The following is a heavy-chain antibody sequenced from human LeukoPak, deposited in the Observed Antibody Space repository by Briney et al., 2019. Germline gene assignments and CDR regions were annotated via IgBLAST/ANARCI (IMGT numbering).Heavy chain of an antibody. D-gene: IGHD3-16*02. CDR3: ARRRLEILWGSYRYPPYYFDY. J-gene: IGHJ4*02. V-gene: IGHV4-34*01. CDR1: GGSFSGYY. CDR2: INHSGST. Sequence: SETLSLTCAVYGGSFSGYYWSSIRQPPGKGLEWIGEINHSGSTNYNPSLKSRVTISVDTSKNQFSLKLSSVTAADPAVYYCARRRLEILWGSYRYPPYYFDYWGQGTLVTVSS.